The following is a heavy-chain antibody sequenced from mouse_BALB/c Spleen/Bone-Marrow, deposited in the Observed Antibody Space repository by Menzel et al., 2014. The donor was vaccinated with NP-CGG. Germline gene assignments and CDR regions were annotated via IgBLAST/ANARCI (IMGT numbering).Heavy chain of an antibody. CDR3: ARNMDSSYSVLDY. CDR1: GFSLTSYG. V-gene: IGHV2-2*02. D-gene: IGHD1-1*01. J-gene: IGHJ4*01. CDR2: IWSGGST. Sequence: VQLQESGPGLVKPSQSLSITCTVSGFSLTSYGVHWVRQSQGKGLEWLGVIWSGGSTDYNAVFISRMSISKDNSKSQVFFKMNSLQTNDTAIYFCARNMDSSYSVLDYWGQGTSVSVSS.